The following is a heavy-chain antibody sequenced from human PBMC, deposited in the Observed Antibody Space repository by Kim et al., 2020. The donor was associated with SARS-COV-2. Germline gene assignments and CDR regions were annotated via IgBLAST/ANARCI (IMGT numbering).Heavy chain of an antibody. CDR2: IYTSGST. V-gene: IGHV4-61*02. CDR1: GGSISSGSYY. D-gene: IGHD3-3*01. J-gene: IGHJ6*02. CDR3: ARDKGAYGDFWSGGPYGMDV. Sequence: SETLSLTCTVSGGSISSGSYYWSWIRQPAGKGLEWIGRIYTSGSTNYNPSLKSRVTISVDTSKNQFSLKLSSVTAADTAVYYCARDKGAYGDFWSGGPYGMDVWGQGTTVTVSS.